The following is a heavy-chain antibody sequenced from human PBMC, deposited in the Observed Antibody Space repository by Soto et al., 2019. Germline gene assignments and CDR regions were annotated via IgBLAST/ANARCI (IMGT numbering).Heavy chain of an antibody. CDR3: AGESSSWFDYYYMDV. V-gene: IGHV3-48*01. CDR2: ISSSSSTI. Sequence: GGSLRLSCAASGFTFSSYSMNWVRQAPGKGLEWVSYISSSSSTIYYADSVKGRFTISRDNAKNSLYLQMNSLRAEDTAVYYCAGESSSWFDYYYMDVWGKGTTVTVSS. CDR1: GFTFSSYS. J-gene: IGHJ6*03. D-gene: IGHD6-13*01.